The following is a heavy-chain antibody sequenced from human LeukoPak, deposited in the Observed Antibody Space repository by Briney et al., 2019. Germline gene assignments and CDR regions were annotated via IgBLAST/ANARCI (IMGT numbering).Heavy chain of an antibody. CDR3: ARDGGGVSSWVSH. Sequence: PGESLQISCKCSGYSFSSYWISWVRPMPGKGLEWMGRIDPGDSFTNYRPSLEGRVTISADKSLSTVYLQWSSLKASDTAIYYCARDGGGVSSWVSHWGQGTLVTVSS. V-gene: IGHV5-10-1*01. CDR1: GYSFSSYW. J-gene: IGHJ4*02. D-gene: IGHD2-8*02. CDR2: IDPGDSFT.